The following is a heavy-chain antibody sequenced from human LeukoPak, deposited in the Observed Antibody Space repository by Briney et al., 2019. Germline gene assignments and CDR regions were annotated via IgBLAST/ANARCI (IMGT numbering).Heavy chain of an antibody. CDR2: IKQDGNKK. D-gene: IGHD1-7*01. Sequence: GGSMRLSCAASGFTFNSYWMAWVRQAPGKGLEWVANIKQDGNKKYYVDSVKGRFTISRDNAKNSLYLQMNSLRVEDTAVYYCARDGDYDWNYRSGFDYWGQGTLVTVSS. CDR1: GFTFNSYW. CDR3: ARDGDYDWNYRSGFDY. V-gene: IGHV3-7*01. J-gene: IGHJ4*02.